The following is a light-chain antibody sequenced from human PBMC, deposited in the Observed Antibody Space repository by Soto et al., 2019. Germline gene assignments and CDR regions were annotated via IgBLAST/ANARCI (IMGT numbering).Light chain of an antibody. V-gene: IGLV7-46*01. CDR1: TGAVTNGHF. CDR2: DTN. CDR3: LLFYDGRAV. Sequence: QAVVTQEPSLTVSPGGTITLTCGSSTGAVTNGHFPYWFQQKPGQAPRTLIYDTNNKHSWTPARFSGSLLGGKAALSLSGAQPEDEAEYYCLLFYDGRAVFGGGTKLTVL. J-gene: IGLJ3*02.